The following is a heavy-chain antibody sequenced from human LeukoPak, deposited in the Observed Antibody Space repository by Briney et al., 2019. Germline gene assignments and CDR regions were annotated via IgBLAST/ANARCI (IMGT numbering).Heavy chain of an antibody. CDR1: GYTFTSYG. Sequence: ASVKVSCKASGYTFTSYGISWVRQALGQGLEWMGWISAYNGNTNYAQKLQGRVTMTTDTSTSTAYMELRSLRSDDTAVYYCARDWTGPNPFDPWGQGTLVTVSS. D-gene: IGHD3/OR15-3a*01. V-gene: IGHV1-18*01. CDR3: ARDWTGPNPFDP. J-gene: IGHJ5*02. CDR2: ISAYNGNT.